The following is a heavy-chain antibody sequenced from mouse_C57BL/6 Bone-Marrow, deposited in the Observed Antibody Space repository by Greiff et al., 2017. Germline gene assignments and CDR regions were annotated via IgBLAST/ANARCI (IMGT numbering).Heavy chain of an antibody. D-gene: IGHD2-1*01. V-gene: IGHV1-26*01. CDR2: INPNNGGT. CDR1: GYTFTDYY. Sequence: EVQLQQSGPELVKPGASVKISCKASGYTFTDYYMNWVKQSHGKSLEWIGDINPNNGGTSYNQKFKGKATLTVDKSSSTAYMELRSLTSEASAVYYCASNYVFAYWGQGTLVTVSA. J-gene: IGHJ3*01. CDR3: ASNYVFAY.